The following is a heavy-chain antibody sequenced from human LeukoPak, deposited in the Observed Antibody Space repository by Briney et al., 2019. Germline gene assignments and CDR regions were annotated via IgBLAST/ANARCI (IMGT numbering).Heavy chain of an antibody. CDR1: GGSFSGYY. CDR3: ASATMVRGVIITRRSKYFQH. V-gene: IGHV4-34*01. CDR2: INHSGST. Sequence: PSETLSLTCAVYGGSFSGYYWSWIRQPPGKGLEWIGEINHSGSTNYNPSLKSRVTISVDTSKNQFSLKLSSVTAADTAVYYCASATMVRGVIITRRSKYFQHWGQGTLVTVSS. D-gene: IGHD3-10*01. J-gene: IGHJ1*01.